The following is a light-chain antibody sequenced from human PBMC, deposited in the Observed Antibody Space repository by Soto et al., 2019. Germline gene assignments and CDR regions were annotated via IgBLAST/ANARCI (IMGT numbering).Light chain of an antibody. CDR1: SSDVDGYNY. Sequence: QSALTQPASVSGSPGQSITISCTGTSSDVDGYNYVSWYQQHPGKAPKLMIYEVSNRPSGVSNRFSGSKSGNTASLTISGLQAEDVADYYCSSYTSSNFYVFGTGTKVTVL. V-gene: IGLV2-14*01. CDR3: SSYTSSNFYV. J-gene: IGLJ1*01. CDR2: EVS.